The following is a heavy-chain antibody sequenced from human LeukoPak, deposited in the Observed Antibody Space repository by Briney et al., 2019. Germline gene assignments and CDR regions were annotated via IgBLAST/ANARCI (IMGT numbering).Heavy chain of an antibody. D-gene: IGHD4/OR15-4a*01. Sequence: GGSLRLSCAASGFTFSSYEMNWVRQAPGKGLEWVSYISSSGSTIYYADSVEGRFTISRDNAKNSLYLQMNSLRAEDTAVYYCARVWIWGYPPIGYDYWGQGTLVTVSS. V-gene: IGHV3-48*03. CDR1: GFTFSSYE. CDR2: ISSSGSTI. J-gene: IGHJ4*02. CDR3: ARVWIWGYPPIGYDY.